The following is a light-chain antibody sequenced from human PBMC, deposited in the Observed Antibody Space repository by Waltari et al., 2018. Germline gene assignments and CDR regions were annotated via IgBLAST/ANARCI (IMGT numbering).Light chain of an antibody. CDR1: QAISSA. CDR2: DAS. CDR3: QQLHSYPVT. J-gene: IGKJ4*01. V-gene: IGKV1-13*02. Sequence: AVQLTQSPSPLSASVGDIVTITCRASQAISSALAWYQQKPGKAPNLLIYDASNLESGVPSRFSGSGSGTHFTLTISSLQPADFATYYCQQLHSYPVTFGGGTKVEIK.